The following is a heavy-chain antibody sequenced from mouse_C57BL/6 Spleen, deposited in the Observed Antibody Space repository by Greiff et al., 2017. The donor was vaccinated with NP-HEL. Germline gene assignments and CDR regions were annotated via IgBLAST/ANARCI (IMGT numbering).Heavy chain of an antibody. D-gene: IGHD1-1*01. CDR3: TRKNYGSSYAMDY. V-gene: IGHV1-15*01. CDR1: GYTFTDYE. CDR2: IDPETGGT. J-gene: IGHJ4*01. Sequence: QVHVKQSGAELVRPGASVTLSCKASGYTFTDYEMHWVKQTPVHGLEWIGAIDPETGGTAYNQKFKGKVILTADKSSSTAYMELRSLTSEDSAVYYCTRKNYGSSYAMDYWGQGTSVTVSS.